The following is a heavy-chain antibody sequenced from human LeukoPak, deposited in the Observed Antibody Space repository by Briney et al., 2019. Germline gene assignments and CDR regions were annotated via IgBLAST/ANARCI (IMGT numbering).Heavy chain of an antibody. V-gene: IGHV3-30-3*01. D-gene: IGHD3-22*01. CDR1: GFTFSSYA. J-gene: IGHJ3*02. Sequence: GGSLRLSCAASGFTFSSYAMTWVRQAPGKGLEWVAVISYDGSNKYYADSVKGRFTISRDNSKNTLYLQMNSLRAEDTAVYYCARGPYYYDSLWGAFDIWGQGTMVTVSS. CDR2: ISYDGSNK. CDR3: ARGPYYYDSLWGAFDI.